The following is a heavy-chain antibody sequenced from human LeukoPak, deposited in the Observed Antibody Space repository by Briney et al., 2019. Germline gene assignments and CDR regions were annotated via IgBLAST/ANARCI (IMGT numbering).Heavy chain of an antibody. Sequence: GESLQISCKGSGYNFTSYWIGWVRQLPGKGLEWMGIIYPGDSDTKYSPSFQGQVTISANKSISTAYLQWSSLKASDTAMYYCARHRGAIVVVPAATSTNFYGMDVWGQGTTVTVSS. D-gene: IGHD2-2*01. V-gene: IGHV5-51*01. J-gene: IGHJ6*02. CDR3: ARHRGAIVVVPAATSTNFYGMDV. CDR1: GYNFTSYW. CDR2: IYPGDSDT.